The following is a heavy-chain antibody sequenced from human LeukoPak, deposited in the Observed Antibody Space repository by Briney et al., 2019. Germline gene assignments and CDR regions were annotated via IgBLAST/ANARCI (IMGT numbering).Heavy chain of an antibody. CDR2: IYHSGRP. J-gene: IGHJ4*02. Sequence: SETLSLTCTVSGYSISSRYYWAWLRQTPGKGLEWIGSIYHSGRPYYNPSLKSRDTISVDASKNQFSLKLSSVSAADAAVYYCARDNGRYDILSGYLAGRWGIDYWGQGTLVTVSS. CDR1: GYSISSRYY. V-gene: IGHV4-38-2*02. CDR3: ARDNGRYDILSGYLAGRWGIDY. D-gene: IGHD3-9*01.